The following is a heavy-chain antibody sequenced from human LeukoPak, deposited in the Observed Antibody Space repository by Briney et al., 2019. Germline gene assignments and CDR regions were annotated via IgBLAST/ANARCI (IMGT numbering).Heavy chain of an antibody. CDR1: GGTFSSYA. CDR2: IIPIFGTA. J-gene: IGHJ4*02. D-gene: IGHD6-19*01. V-gene: IGHV1-69*06. Sequence: SVKVSCKASGGTFSSYAISWVRQAPGQGLEWMGGIIPIFGTANYAQKFQGRVTITADKSTSTAHMELSSLRSEDTAVYYCARGRGWARYYFDYWGQGTLVTVSS. CDR3: ARGRGWARYYFDY.